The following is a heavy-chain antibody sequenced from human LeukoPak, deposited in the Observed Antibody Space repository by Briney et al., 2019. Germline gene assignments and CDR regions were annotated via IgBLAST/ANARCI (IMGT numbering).Heavy chain of an antibody. D-gene: IGHD3-10*01. CDR3: ATALGHMVRGVIPFDY. J-gene: IGHJ4*02. CDR1: GYTLTELS. V-gene: IGHV1-24*01. Sequence: GASVKVSCKVSGYTLTELSMHWVRQAPGKGLEWMGGFDPEDGETIYAQKFQGRVTMTEDTSTDTAYMELSSLRSEDTAVYYCATALGHMVRGVIPFDYWGQGTLVTVSS. CDR2: FDPEDGET.